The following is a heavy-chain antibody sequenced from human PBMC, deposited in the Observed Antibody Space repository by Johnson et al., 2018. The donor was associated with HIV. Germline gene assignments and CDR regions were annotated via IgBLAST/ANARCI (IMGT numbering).Heavy chain of an antibody. CDR3: ARETRDDAFDI. J-gene: IGHJ3*02. Sequence: MQLVESGGGVVRPGGSLKLSCAASGFTFSGSAMHWVRQASGKGLEWVVRIRSKATSYATAYAASVKGRFTISRDDSKNTAYLQMNSLRADDTAVYYCARETRDDAFDIWGQGTMVTVSS. D-gene: IGHD4-11*01. CDR2: IRSKATSYAT. CDR1: GFTFSGSA. V-gene: IGHV3-73*01.